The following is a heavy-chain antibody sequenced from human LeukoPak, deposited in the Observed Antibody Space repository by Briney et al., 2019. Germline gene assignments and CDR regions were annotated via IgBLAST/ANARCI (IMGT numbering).Heavy chain of an antibody. CDR2: INWNGGST. CDR1: GFTFDDYG. V-gene: IGHV3-20*04. D-gene: IGHD6-13*01. CDR3: ARVSYSSSWYYFDY. Sequence: GGSLRLSCAASGFTFDDYGMSWVRQAPGKGLEWVSGINWNGGSTGYADSVKGRFTISRDNPKNSLYLQMNSLRGEDTAVYYCARVSYSSSWYYFDYWGQGTLVTVSS. J-gene: IGHJ4*02.